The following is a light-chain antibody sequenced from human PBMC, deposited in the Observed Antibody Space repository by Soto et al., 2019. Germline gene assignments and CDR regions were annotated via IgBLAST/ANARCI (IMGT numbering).Light chain of an antibody. J-gene: IGKJ5*01. CDR2: KAS. Sequence: DIQMTQSPSSLSASVGDRVTITCRASQSIGIYLNWYQKKPGKAPKLLIYKASTLKSGVPSRFSGSGSGTEFTLTISSLQPEDFAVYYCQQYGSSITFGQGTRWRL. V-gene: IGKV1-5*03. CDR3: QQYGSSIT. CDR1: QSIGIY.